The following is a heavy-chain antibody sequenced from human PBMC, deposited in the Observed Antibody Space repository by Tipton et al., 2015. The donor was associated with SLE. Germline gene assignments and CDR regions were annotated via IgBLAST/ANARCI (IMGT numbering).Heavy chain of an antibody. J-gene: IGHJ6*03. Sequence: TLSLTCTVSGGSIGSDNDYWGWIRQPPGKGLEWIGSIYYSGRTYYNPSLKSRVTISVDTSKNQISLKVRSVTDADTAVYYCARVATIFGVRTPFMDVWGKGTTVTVSS. CDR3: ARVATIFGVRTPFMDV. CDR2: IYYSGRT. D-gene: IGHD3-3*01. V-gene: IGHV4-39*07. CDR1: GGSIGSDNDY.